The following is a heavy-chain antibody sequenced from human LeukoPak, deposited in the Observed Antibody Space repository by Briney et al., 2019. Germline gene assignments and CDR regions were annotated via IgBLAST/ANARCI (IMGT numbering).Heavy chain of an antibody. J-gene: IGHJ6*03. V-gene: IGHV1-8*01. D-gene: IGHD2-2*01. CDR2: INPNSGNT. CDR1: GYTFTSYY. Sequence: GASAKVSCKASGYTFTSYYMNWVRQATGQGLEWMGWINPNSGNTGYAQKFQGRVTMTRNTSISTAYMELSSLRSEDTAVYFCARKGPANDYYYYMDVWGKGTTVTVSS. CDR3: ARKGPANDYYYYMDV.